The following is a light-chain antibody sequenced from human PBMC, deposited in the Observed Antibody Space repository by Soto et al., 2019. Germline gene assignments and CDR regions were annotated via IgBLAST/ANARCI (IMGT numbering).Light chain of an antibody. J-gene: IGLJ3*02. CDR2: RNN. V-gene: IGLV1-44*01. Sequence: QSAITQPPSASGTPGQRVTISCSGSSSNIGSNTVNWYQQLPGTAPKLLIYRNNQRPSGVPDRFSGSKSGTSASLAISGLQSEDEADYHCAAWDDSLNGPVFGGGTKLTVL. CDR1: SSNIGSNT. CDR3: AAWDDSLNGPV.